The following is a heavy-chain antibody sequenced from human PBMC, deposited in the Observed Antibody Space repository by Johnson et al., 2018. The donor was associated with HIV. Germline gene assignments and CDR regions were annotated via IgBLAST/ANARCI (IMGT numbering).Heavy chain of an antibody. J-gene: IGHJ3*02. V-gene: IGHV3-33*01. Sequence: QVQLVESGGGVVQPGGSLRLSCAASGFTFSSYGMHWVRQAPGKGLEWVAVIQSDETTKYYADSVKGRFTISRDNPKTSLHLQMNSLRAEDTAVYYCAREKADTALDPGFAFDIWGQGTMVTVSS. CDR2: IQSDETTK. D-gene: IGHD5-18*01. CDR3: AREKADTALDPGFAFDI. CDR1: GFTFSSYG.